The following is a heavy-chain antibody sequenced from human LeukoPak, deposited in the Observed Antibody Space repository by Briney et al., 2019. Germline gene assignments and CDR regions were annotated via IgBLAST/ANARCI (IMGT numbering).Heavy chain of an antibody. CDR1: GGSISSYY. CDR3: ARVSRYSYGYVQSHWYFDL. V-gene: IGHV4-59*01. D-gene: IGHD5-18*01. J-gene: IGHJ2*01. Sequence: SETLSLTCTVSGGSISSYYWSWIRQPPGKGLEWIGYIYYSGSTNYNPSLKSRVTISVDTSKNQFSLKLSSVTAADTAVYYCARVSRYSYGYVQSHWYFDLWGRGTLVTVSS. CDR2: IYYSGST.